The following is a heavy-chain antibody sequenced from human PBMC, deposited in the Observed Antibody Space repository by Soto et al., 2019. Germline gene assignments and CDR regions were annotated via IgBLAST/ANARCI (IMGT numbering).Heavy chain of an antibody. CDR2: VRGDFVTK. Sequence: EVQLLESGGGLVQPGGSLRLSCATSGFTLSVHTMHWVRQAPGEGLEWVSGVRGDFVTKPYADSVKGRFTISRDNSKNTLYLQMNSLRAEDTAIYYCVKEGKMGVEGFDFWGQGTLVTVSS. J-gene: IGHJ4*02. V-gene: IGHV3-23*01. CDR3: VKEGKMGVEGFDF. D-gene: IGHD1-26*01. CDR1: GFTLSVHT.